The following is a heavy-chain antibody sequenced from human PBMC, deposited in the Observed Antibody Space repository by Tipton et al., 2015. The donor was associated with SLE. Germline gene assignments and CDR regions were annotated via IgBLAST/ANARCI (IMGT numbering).Heavy chain of an antibody. Sequence: VQLVQSGPEVKKPGESLKISCKGSGYTFTSNWIGWVRQMPGKGLEWMGMIYPADSDTRYSPSFQGQVTISADKSISTAYLQWSSLKASDTAMYYCARLGVAAAGYYYGMDVWRQGTTVTVSS. J-gene: IGHJ6*02. CDR3: ARLGVAAAGYYYGMDV. V-gene: IGHV5-51*03. CDR1: GYTFTSNW. D-gene: IGHD6-13*01. CDR2: IYPADSDT.